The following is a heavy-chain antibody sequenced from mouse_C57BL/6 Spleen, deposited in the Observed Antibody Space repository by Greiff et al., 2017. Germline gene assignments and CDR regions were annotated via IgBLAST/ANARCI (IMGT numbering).Heavy chain of an antibody. CDR2: IYPETGGT. Sequence: QVQLQQSGAELVRPGASVTLSCKASGYTFTDYEMHWVKQTPVHGLEWIGAIYPETGGTAYNQKFKGKATLTADKSSSTAYMELRSLTSEDSAVYYCTRWLLRNDWGQGTTVTVSS. V-gene: IGHV1-15*01. CDR1: GYTFTDYE. D-gene: IGHD2-3*01. CDR3: TRWLLRND. J-gene: IGHJ2*01.